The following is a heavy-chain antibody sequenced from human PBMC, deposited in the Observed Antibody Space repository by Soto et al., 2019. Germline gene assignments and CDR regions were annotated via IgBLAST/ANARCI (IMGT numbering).Heavy chain of an antibody. D-gene: IGHD2-21*02. V-gene: IGHV1-3*05. Sequence: QVQLVQSGAEEKKPGASVKVSCKASGYTFTSYAMHWVRQAPGQRLEGMGWINAGNGNTKYSQKFQGRVTITRDPSASTAYMELSSLRSEDTAVYYCARSMVVVTALDYWGQGTLVTVSS. CDR2: INAGNGNT. J-gene: IGHJ4*02. CDR1: GYTFTSYA. CDR3: ARSMVVVTALDY.